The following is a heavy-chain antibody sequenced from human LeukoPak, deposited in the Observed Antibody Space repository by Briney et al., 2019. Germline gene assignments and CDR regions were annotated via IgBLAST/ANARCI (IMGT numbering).Heavy chain of an antibody. V-gene: IGHV4-39*01. J-gene: IGHJ3*02. CDR1: GGSIRSSYYY. CDR2: IYDSGST. CDR3: ARAPGKLDAFDI. Sequence: SETLSLTCTVSGGSIRSSYYYWGWIRQPPGKGLEWIGSIYDSGSTYYNPSLKSRVTISVDTSKNQFSLKLSSVTAADTAVYYCARAPGKLDAFDIWGQGTMVTVSS.